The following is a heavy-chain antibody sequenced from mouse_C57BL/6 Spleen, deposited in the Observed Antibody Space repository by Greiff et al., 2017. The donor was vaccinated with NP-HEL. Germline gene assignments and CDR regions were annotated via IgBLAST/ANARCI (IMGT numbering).Heavy chain of an antibody. V-gene: IGHV1-62-2*01. Sequence: VQLQESGAELVKPGASVKLSCKASGYTFTEYTIHWVKQRSGQGLEWIGWFYPGSGSIKYNEKFKDKATLTADKSSSTVYMELSRLTSEDSAVYFCARHDDYYGSSPYYYAMDYWGQGTSVTVSS. CDR3: ARHDDYYGSSPYYYAMDY. J-gene: IGHJ4*01. CDR2: FYPGSGSI. CDR1: GYTFTEYT. D-gene: IGHD1-1*01.